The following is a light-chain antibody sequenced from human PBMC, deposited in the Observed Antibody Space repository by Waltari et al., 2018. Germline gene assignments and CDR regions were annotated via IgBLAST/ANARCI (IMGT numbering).Light chain of an antibody. CDR2: EVT. J-gene: IGLJ3*02. CDR3: CSYGGRSTLV. CDR1: RTDVAASNL. V-gene: IGLV2-23*02. Sequence: QSALAQPASVPGPPGQSITISCTGTRTDVAASNLIPWYQQHPGRTPKLMIYEVTKRPSGVSDRFSGSKSDNTASLTISGLQAEDEGDYYCCSYGGRSTLVFGGGTKLTVL.